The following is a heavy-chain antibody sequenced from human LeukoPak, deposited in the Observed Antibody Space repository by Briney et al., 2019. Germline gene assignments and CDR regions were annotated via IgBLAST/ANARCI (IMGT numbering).Heavy chain of an antibody. CDR3: AKTSRRNSAYDSPFDS. V-gene: IGHV3-23*01. D-gene: IGHD5-12*01. CDR1: GFTFSTYA. J-gene: IGHJ4*02. CDR2: VRGSGSDT. Sequence: GGFLRLSCVVSGFTFSTYAMSWVRPAPGKGLEWVSAVRGSGSDTYYADSVKGRFTISRDNSKNTLYLQMNSLRAEDTAIYYCAKTSRRNSAYDSPFDSWGQGTLVTVSS.